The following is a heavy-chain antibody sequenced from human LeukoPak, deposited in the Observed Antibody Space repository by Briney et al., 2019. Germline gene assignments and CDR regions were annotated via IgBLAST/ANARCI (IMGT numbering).Heavy chain of an antibody. Sequence: PGGSLRLSCAASGFTFSSYVMHWVRQAPGKGLEWVAIISYDGSNEYYADSVKGRFTISRDNSKNTLYLQMNSLRAEDTAVYYCAKDSEGSLVWFGELIVWGKGTTVIVS. CDR1: GFTFSSYV. CDR3: AKDSEGSLVWFGELIV. D-gene: IGHD3-10*01. CDR2: ISYDGSNE. V-gene: IGHV3-30*04. J-gene: IGHJ6*03.